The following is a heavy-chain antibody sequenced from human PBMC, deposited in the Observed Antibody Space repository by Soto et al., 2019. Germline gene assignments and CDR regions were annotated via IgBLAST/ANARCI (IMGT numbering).Heavy chain of an antibody. CDR1: GASITQYY. CDR2: VSSTGST. J-gene: IGHJ4*02. Sequence: HVQLQESGPGLVKPSETLSLTCTVSGASITQYYWNWIRQSPGKGLEWIVSVSSTGSTVYNPSLSILVIISLAQLQNLLPLTVMLLTAADTAVYQEAVCGSNPFHNREFDFWGQGTLVTVSS. D-gene: IGHD6-25*01. CDR3: AVCGSNPFHNREFDF. V-gene: IGHV4-4*08.